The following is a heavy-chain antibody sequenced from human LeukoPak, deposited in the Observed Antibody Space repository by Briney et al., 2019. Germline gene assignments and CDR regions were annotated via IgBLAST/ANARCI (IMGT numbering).Heavy chain of an antibody. V-gene: IGHV3-64*01. CDR3: ARARGGSSPYFDY. Sequence: GGSLRLSCAASGFTFSSYAMHWVRQAPGKGLEYVSAISSNGDSTYYANSVKGRFTISRDNSKNTLYLQMNSLRAEDTAAYYCARARGGSSPYFDYWGQGTLVTVSS. D-gene: IGHD6-13*01. CDR1: GFTFSSYA. CDR2: ISSNGDST. J-gene: IGHJ4*02.